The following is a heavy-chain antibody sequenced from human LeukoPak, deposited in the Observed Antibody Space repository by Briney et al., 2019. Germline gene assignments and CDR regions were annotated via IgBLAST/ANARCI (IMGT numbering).Heavy chain of an antibody. D-gene: IGHD2-21*02. J-gene: IGHJ4*02. CDR2: ISGYNGNT. CDR1: GYTFTSYG. CDR3: ARDYCNNPTCHTREFDY. Sequence: ASVKVSCKASGYTFTSYGISWVRQAPGQGLEWMGWISGYNGNTIYAQKLQGRVSMTTNTSTSTAYMDLRSLRSDDTAVYYCARDYCNNPTCHTREFDYWGQGTLVTVSS. V-gene: IGHV1-18*01.